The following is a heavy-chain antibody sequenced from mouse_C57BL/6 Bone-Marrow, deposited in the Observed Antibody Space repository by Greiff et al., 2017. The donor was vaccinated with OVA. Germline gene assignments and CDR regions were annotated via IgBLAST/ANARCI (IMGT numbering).Heavy chain of an antibody. D-gene: IGHD2-10*02. CDR3: ARGGYGNWYFDV. Sequence: VHLVESGPELVKPGASVKISCKASGYAFSSSWMNWVKQRPGKGLEWIGRIYPGDGDTNYNGKFKGKATLTADKSSSTAYMQLSSLTSEDSAVYFCARGGYGNWYFDVWGTGTTVTVSS. CDR1: GYAFSSSW. CDR2: IYPGDGDT. V-gene: IGHV1-82*01. J-gene: IGHJ1*03.